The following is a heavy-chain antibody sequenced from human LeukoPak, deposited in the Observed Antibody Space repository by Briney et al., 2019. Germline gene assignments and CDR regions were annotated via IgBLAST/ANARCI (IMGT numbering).Heavy chain of an antibody. D-gene: IGHD6-13*01. Sequence: SETLSLTCTVSGGSVSNGNYYWSWLRQPPGKALEWIGYIYHTGSTSYNPSLEGRVTISVDTSKNQFSVKLNSVTAADTAVYYCARAGYSSSWYSGFAEYFQHWGQGTLVTVSS. CDR3: ARAGYSSSWYSGFAEYFQH. CDR1: GGSVSNGNYY. J-gene: IGHJ1*01. V-gene: IGHV4-61*01. CDR2: IYHTGST.